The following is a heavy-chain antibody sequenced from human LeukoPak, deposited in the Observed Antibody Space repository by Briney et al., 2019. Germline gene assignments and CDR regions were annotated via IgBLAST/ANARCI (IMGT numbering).Heavy chain of an antibody. CDR3: ARDLGHSSSWWYRPSASNWFDP. V-gene: IGHV3-7*01. D-gene: IGHD6-6*01. Sequence: QPGGSLRLSCAASGFPFNTYWMSWVRQAPGRGLEWVATINQDGSEKYYVDSVKGRFTISRDNAKNSLYLQMNSLRAEDTAVYYCARDLGHSSSWWYRPSASNWFDPWGQGTLVTVSS. CDR2: INQDGSEK. J-gene: IGHJ5*02. CDR1: GFPFNTYW.